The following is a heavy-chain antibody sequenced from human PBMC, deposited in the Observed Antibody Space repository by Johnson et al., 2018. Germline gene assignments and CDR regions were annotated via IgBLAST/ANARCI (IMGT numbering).Heavy chain of an antibody. V-gene: IGHV3-20*04. CDR3: AKGVAAAGLLYYYYYYMDV. D-gene: IGHD6-13*01. Sequence: VQLVESGGGVVRPGGSLRLSCAASGFTFDDYGMSWVRQAPGKGLEWVSGINWNGGSTGYADSVKGRFTISRDNAKNSLYLQMNSLRAEDTAVYYCAKGVAAAGLLYYYYYYMDVWGKGTTVTVSS. J-gene: IGHJ6*03. CDR2: INWNGGST. CDR1: GFTFDDYG.